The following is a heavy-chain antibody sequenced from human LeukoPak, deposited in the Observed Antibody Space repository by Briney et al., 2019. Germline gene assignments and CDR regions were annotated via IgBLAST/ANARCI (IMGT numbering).Heavy chain of an antibody. D-gene: IGHD3-22*01. V-gene: IGHV3-48*01. CDR1: GFTFSSYS. Sequence: GGSLRLSCAASGFTFSSYSMNWVRQAPGKGLEWVSYISSSSSTIYYADSVKGWFTISRDNSKNTLYLQMNSLRAEDTAVYYCAKASAMIVVVSKHFDYWGQGTLVTVSS. CDR3: AKASAMIVVVSKHFDY. J-gene: IGHJ4*02. CDR2: ISSSSSTI.